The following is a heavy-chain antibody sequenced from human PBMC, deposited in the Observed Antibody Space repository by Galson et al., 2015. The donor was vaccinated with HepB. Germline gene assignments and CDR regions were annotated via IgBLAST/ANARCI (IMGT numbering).Heavy chain of an antibody. CDR2: IYPRDSDT. D-gene: IGHD6-6*01. Sequence: QSGAEVKKPGESLRISCKASGFTFTNFWIGWVRQMPGKGLEWMGIIYPRDSDTRYSPSFQGQVTISADKSISTAYLQWTSLRASDTAMFYCARVKYSSSSFSAFDIWGQGTMVTVSS. CDR1: GFTFTNFW. V-gene: IGHV5-51*03. J-gene: IGHJ3*02. CDR3: ARVKYSSSSFSAFDI.